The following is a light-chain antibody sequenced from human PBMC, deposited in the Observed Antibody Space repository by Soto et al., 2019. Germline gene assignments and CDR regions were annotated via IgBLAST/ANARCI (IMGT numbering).Light chain of an antibody. Sequence: EIVLTPSPGTLPLPPGEIATLSYSASQRVDDSHLAWYQLRPGQAPRLLIYGASTRATGIPDRFSGSGSGTDFSLTIRGLKPEDFVVYYCQQYRMSPNTFGQGTRLEIK. CDR3: QQYRMSPNT. V-gene: IGKV3-20*01. J-gene: IGKJ5*01. CDR2: GAS. CDR1: QRVDDSH.